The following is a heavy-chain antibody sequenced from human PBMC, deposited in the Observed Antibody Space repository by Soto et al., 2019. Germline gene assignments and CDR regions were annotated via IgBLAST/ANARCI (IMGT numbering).Heavy chain of an antibody. J-gene: IGHJ4*02. V-gene: IGHV4-59*01. D-gene: IGHD4-17*01. CDR2: IYYSGST. CDR1: GGSISSYY. Sequence: SETLSLTCTVSGGSISSYYWSWIRQPPGKGLEWIGYIYYSGSTNYNPSLKSLVTISVDTSKNQFSLKLSSVTAADTAVYYCARVHGDYYFDYWGQGTLVTVSS. CDR3: ARVHGDYYFDY.